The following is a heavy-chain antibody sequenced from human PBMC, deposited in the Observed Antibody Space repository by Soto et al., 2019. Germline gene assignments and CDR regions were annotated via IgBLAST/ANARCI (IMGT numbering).Heavy chain of an antibody. CDR3: ARGAVMPDS. J-gene: IGHJ4*02. CDR2: ISASGGST. V-gene: IGHV3-23*01. D-gene: IGHD3-16*01. CDR1: GFTFDSFA. Sequence: GGSLRLSCAASGFTFDSFAMTWVRQAPGKGLEWVSAISASGGSTFYADSVKGRSTISRDSSKNTLYLQMNSLRAEDTAVYYCARGAVMPDSWGQGTLVTVSS.